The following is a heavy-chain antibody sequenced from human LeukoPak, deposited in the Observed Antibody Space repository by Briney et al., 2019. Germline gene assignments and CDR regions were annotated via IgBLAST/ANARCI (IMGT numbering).Heavy chain of an antibody. CDR1: GGSITSGSYS. CDR3: ARSADYVWGSSGH. CDR2: IYYSGTT. J-gene: IGHJ4*02. Sequence: SQTLSLTCTVSGGSITSGSYSWGWLRQPPGKGLEWIGSIYYSGTTYSNPPLKSRVTISVDTSKSQFSLKLSSVTAADTAVYYCARSADYVWGSSGHWGQGTLVTVSS. D-gene: IGHD3-16*01. V-gene: IGHV4-39*01.